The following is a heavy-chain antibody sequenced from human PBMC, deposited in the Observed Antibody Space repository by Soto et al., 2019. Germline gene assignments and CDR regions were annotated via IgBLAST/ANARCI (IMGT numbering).Heavy chain of an antibody. CDR2: IIPMSGTT. V-gene: IGHV1-69*01. CDR1: GGTFSSYA. Sequence: QVQLVQSGAAVKKPGSSVKGSCKASGGTFSSYAVSWVRQAPGQGLEWMGVIIPMSGTTNYDQKFQGRGTITSDESTTTVHMELSSLRSADTSVYYCASRSGGYHWWFDLLGRGPLVTVSS. CDR3: ASRSGGYHWWFDL. J-gene: IGHJ2*01. D-gene: IGHD3-3*01.